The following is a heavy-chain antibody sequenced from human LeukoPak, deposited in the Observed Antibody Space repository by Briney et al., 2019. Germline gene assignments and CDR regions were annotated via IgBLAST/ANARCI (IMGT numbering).Heavy chain of an antibody. D-gene: IGHD3-16*01. V-gene: IGHV3-21*01. CDR2: ISSSGSNL. CDR1: ESLKGYA. J-gene: IGHJ6*04. CDR3: ARCALGVWADNYYMDV. Sequence: PGGSLRLSCSASESLKGYAMSWVRQAPGMGLEWVASISSSGSNLYYADSVKGRFIISRDNAKKSLSLDMEGLTSQDTAIYYCARCALGVWADNYYMDVWGTGTTVIVSS.